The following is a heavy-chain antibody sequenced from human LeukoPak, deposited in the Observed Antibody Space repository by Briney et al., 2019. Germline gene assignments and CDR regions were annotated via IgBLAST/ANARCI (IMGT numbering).Heavy chain of an antibody. CDR1: GGTFSSYA. D-gene: IGHD3-10*01. V-gene: IGHV1-69*04. Sequence: GASVKVSCKASGGTFSSYAISWVRQAPGQGLAWMGRIIPILGIANYAQKFQGRVTITADKSTSTAYMELSSLRSEDTAVYYCARDKSAMVRGVIITSWFDPWGQGTLVTVSS. J-gene: IGHJ5*02. CDR2: IIPILGIA. CDR3: ARDKSAMVRGVIITSWFDP.